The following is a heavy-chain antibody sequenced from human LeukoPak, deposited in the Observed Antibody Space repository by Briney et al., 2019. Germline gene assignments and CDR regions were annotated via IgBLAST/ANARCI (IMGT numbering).Heavy chain of an antibody. CDR2: ISSSSSYI. V-gene: IGHV3-21*01. D-gene: IGHD6-13*01. Sequence: PGGSLRLSCAASGFTSSSYSMNWVRQAPGKGLEWVSSISSSSSYIYYADSVKGRFTISRDNAKNSLYLQMNSLRAEDTAVYYCARYSSSWYTPKNYFDYWGQGTLVTVSS. CDR3: ARYSSSWYTPKNYFDY. CDR1: GFTSSSYS. J-gene: IGHJ4*02.